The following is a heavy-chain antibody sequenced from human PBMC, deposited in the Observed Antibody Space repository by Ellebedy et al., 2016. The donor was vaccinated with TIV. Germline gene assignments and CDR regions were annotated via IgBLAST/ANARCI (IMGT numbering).Heavy chain of an antibody. CDR3: AKRGLFGELLYLDY. Sequence: AASVKVSCKASGYTFTSYGISWVRQAPGQGLEWMGWISAYNGNTNYAQKLQGRVTMTTDTSTSTAYMELRSLRSDDTAVFYCAKRGLFGELLYLDYWGQGTLVTVSS. V-gene: IGHV1-18*01. CDR1: GYTFTSYG. J-gene: IGHJ4*02. D-gene: IGHD3-10*02. CDR2: ISAYNGNT.